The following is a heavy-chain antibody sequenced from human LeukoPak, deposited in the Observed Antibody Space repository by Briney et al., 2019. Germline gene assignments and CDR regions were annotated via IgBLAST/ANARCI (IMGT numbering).Heavy chain of an antibody. V-gene: IGHV3-15*01. D-gene: IGHD3-16*02. Sequence: PGGSLRLSCAASGFTFSSYSVNWVRQAPGKGLEWVGRIKSKTDGWTTDYAAPVKGRFTISRDDSKNTLYLQMNSLKTEDTAVYYCTSRPAFMITFGGVIEYYFDYWGQGTLVTVSS. CDR1: GFTFSSYS. CDR3: TSRPAFMITFGGVIEYYFDY. J-gene: IGHJ4*02. CDR2: IKSKTDGWTT.